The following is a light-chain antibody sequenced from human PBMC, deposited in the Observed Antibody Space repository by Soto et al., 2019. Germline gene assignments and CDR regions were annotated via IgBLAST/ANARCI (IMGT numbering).Light chain of an antibody. CDR1: SSDVGGYNY. J-gene: IGLJ2*01. V-gene: IGLV2-14*01. Sequence: QSVLTQPASVSGSPGQSITITCPGTSSDVGGYNYVSWYQQHPGKAPKLMIYDVSNRPSGVSNRFSGSKSGNTASLTLFGLQAEDEADYYCRSYTSSSTPVVFGGGPK. CDR3: RSYTSSSTPVV. CDR2: DVS.